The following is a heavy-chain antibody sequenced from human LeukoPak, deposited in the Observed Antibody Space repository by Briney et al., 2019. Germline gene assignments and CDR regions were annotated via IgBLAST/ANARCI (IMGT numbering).Heavy chain of an antibody. CDR3: AGGLIVLMVYAPGAFDI. CDR1: GGTFSSYA. J-gene: IGHJ3*02. V-gene: IGHV1-69*04. D-gene: IGHD2-8*01. CDR2: IIPILGIA. Sequence: GASVKVSCKASGGTFSSYAISWVRQAPGQGLEWMGRIIPILGIANYAQKFQGRVTITTDESTSTAYMELSSLRSEDTAVYYCAGGLIVLMVYAPGAFDIWGQGTMVTVSS.